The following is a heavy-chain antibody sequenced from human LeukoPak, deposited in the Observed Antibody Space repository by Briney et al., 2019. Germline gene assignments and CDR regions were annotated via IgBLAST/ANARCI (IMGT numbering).Heavy chain of an antibody. CDR2: ISGSGGST. CDR1: GFTFSSYA. Sequence: PGGSLRLSCAASGFTFSSYAMSWVRQAPGKGLEWVSAISGSGGSTYYADSVKGRFTIPRDNSKNTLYLQMNSLRAEDTAVYYCATRPGYGSGSYYNPGYWGQGTLVTVSS. V-gene: IGHV3-23*01. J-gene: IGHJ4*02. CDR3: ATRPGYGSGSYYNPGY. D-gene: IGHD3-10*01.